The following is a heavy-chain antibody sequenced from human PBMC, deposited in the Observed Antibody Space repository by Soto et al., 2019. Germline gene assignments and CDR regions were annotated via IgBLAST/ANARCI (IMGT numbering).Heavy chain of an antibody. J-gene: IGHJ4*02. CDR2: ISGSGGST. D-gene: IGHD3-22*01. CDR1: GFTFSSYA. CDR3: AKARADYYDSSGHPVDY. V-gene: IGHV3-23*01. Sequence: EVQLLESGGGLVQPGGSLRLSCAASGFTFSSYAMSWVRQAPGKGLEWVSAISGSGGSTYYADSVKGRFTISRDNSKNTLYLQMNSLRAEDTAVHYCAKARADYYDSSGHPVDYWGQGTLVTVSS.